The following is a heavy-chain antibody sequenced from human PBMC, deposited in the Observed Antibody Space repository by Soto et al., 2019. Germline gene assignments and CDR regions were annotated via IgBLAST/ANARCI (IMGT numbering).Heavy chain of an antibody. J-gene: IGHJ5*02. CDR3: ARGWACSSTSCYSGWFDH. Sequence: SVKVSCKASVGTPSSYAISWVRQAPGQGLEWMGGIIPIFGTANYAQKFQGRVTITADESTSTAYMELSSLRSEDTAVYYCARGWACSSTSCYSGWFDHWGQGTLVTVSS. CDR1: VGTPSSYA. CDR2: IIPIFGTA. D-gene: IGHD2-2*01. V-gene: IGHV1-69*13.